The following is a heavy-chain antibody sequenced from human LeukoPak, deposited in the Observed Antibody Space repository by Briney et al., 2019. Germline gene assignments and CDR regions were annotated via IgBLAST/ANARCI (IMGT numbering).Heavy chain of an antibody. Sequence: PSQTLSLTCTVSGGSISSSSYYWGWIRQPPGKGLEWIGSIYYSGSTYYNPSLKSRVTISVDTSKNQFSLKLSSVTAADTAVYYCLPGEPREAVSTDWGQGTLVTVSS. CDR2: IYYSGST. D-gene: IGHD3-10*01. V-gene: IGHV4-39*01. J-gene: IGHJ4*02. CDR1: GGSISSSSYY. CDR3: LPGEPREAVSTD.